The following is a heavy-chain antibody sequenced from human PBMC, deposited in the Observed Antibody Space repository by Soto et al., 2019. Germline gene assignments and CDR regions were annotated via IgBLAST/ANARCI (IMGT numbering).Heavy chain of an antibody. D-gene: IGHD6-19*01. Sequence: QVLLVQSGGEVKKPGASVKVSCKASGFNFISYGINWVRQAPGQGLEWMGWISGYDGKTVYAHSVQDRVTMTTDATTGTAYMELRGLRSADTAIYYCARRLQWQLRPLDSWGRGTLVTVSS. CDR1: GFNFISYG. CDR2: ISGYDGKT. V-gene: IGHV1-18*04. CDR3: ARRLQWQLRPLDS. J-gene: IGHJ4*02.